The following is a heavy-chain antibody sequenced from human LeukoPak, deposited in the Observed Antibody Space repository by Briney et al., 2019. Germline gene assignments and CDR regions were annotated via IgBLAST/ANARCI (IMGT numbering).Heavy chain of an antibody. CDR2: INWNGGST. D-gene: IGHD6-25*01. CDR3: ARGIHVRSGLSGDY. Sequence: PGGSLRLSCAASGFTFDDYGMSWVRQGPGKGLEWVSGINWNGGSTGYADSVKGRFTISRDNAKNSLYLQMNSLRAEDTALYYCARGIHVRSGLSGDYWGQEPWSPSPQ. V-gene: IGHV3-20*04. J-gene: IGHJ4*01. CDR1: GFTFDDYG.